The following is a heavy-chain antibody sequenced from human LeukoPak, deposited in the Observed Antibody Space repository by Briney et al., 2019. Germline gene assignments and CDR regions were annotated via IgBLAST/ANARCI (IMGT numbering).Heavy chain of an antibody. D-gene: IGHD5-18*01. CDR3: AREPTAMIP. CDR1: GFTFSSYS. Sequence: GGSLRLSCAASGFTFSSYSMNWVRQTPGKGPEWVSSISSRSTYIYYADSVKGRFTISRDNAKNSLYLQMNSLRAEDTAVYYCAREPTAMIPWGQGTLVTVSS. J-gene: IGHJ5*02. CDR2: ISSRSTYI. V-gene: IGHV3-21*01.